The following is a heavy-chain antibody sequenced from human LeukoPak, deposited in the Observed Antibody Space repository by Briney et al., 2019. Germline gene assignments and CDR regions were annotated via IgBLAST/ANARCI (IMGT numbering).Heavy chain of an antibody. V-gene: IGHV1-69*13. CDR2: IIPIFGTA. CDR1: GGTFSSYA. Sequence: SVKVSCKASGGTFSSYAISWVRQAPGQGPEWMGGIIPIFGTANYAQKFQGRVTITADESTSTAYMELRSLRSDDTAVYYCARDSFAGHDYWGQGTLVTVSS. CDR3: ARDSFAGHDY. D-gene: IGHD1-1*01. J-gene: IGHJ4*02.